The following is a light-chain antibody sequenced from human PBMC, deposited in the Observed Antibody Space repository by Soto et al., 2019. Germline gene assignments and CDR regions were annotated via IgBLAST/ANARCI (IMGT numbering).Light chain of an antibody. Sequence: QSPLTPAASVSGSPGQSITISCTGTSSDVGGYNYVSWYQQHPGKAPKLMIYEVSNRPSGVSHRFSGSKSGNTASLTISGLQAEDESDYYCSSYTSSSTPYVFGTGTKLTVL. J-gene: IGLJ1*01. CDR1: SSDVGGYNY. CDR3: SSYTSSSTPYV. V-gene: IGLV2-14*01. CDR2: EVS.